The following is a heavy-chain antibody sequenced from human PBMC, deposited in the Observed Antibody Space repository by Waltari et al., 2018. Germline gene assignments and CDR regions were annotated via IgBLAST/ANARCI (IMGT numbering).Heavy chain of an antibody. CDR3: ARDYGSGSYFDY. CDR1: GFTFSRST. CDR2: ISSSTNTI. J-gene: IGHJ4*02. Sequence: EVQLVESGGGLVQPGGSLRLSCAASGFTFSRSTMNWVRQAPGKGLEWVSYISSSTNTIYYADSVKGRFTISRDNAKSSLYLQMNSLRAEDTAVYYCARDYGSGSYFDYWGQGTLVTVSS. D-gene: IGHD3-10*01. V-gene: IGHV3-48*01.